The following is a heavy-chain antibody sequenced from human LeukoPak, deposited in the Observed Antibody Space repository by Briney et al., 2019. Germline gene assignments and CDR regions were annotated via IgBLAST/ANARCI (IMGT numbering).Heavy chain of an antibody. J-gene: IGHJ4*02. V-gene: IGHV1-69*13. D-gene: IGHD5-18*01. Sequence: SVTVSCKASGGTFGSYAISWVRQAPGQGLEWMGGIIPIFGTANYAQKFQGRVTITADESTSTAYMELSSLRSEDTAVYYCAGRTWIQRYEALGGFDYWGQGTLVTVSS. CDR2: IIPIFGTA. CDR1: GGTFGSYA. CDR3: AGRTWIQRYEALGGFDY.